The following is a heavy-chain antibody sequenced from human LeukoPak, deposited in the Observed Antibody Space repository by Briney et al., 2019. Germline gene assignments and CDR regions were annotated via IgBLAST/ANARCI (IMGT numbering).Heavy chain of an antibody. CDR3: ARGGTYRSNWFDP. D-gene: IGHD1-14*01. V-gene: IGHV1-69*05. CDR1: GGTFSSYA. CDR2: IIPIFGTA. Sequence: SVKVSCKASGGTFSSYAISWVRQAPGQGLEWMGGIIPIFGTANYAQKFQGRVTITTDESTSTAYMELSSLRSEDTAVYYCARGGTYRSNWFDPWCQGTLVTVSS. J-gene: IGHJ5*02.